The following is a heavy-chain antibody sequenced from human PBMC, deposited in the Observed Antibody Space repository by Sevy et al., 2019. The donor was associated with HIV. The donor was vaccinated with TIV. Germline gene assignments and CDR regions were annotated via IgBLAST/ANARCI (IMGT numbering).Heavy chain of an antibody. J-gene: IGHJ4*02. CDR3: ANLGRIGAHLLFDY. D-gene: IGHD6-6*01. Sequence: GGSLRLSCAGSGLTFSTYAMSWVRQAPGKGLEWVSAISVSGDTTYYTDSVKGRFTISRDNSKNTLYLQMNSLRAEDTAVYYCANLGRIGAHLLFDYWGQGTLVTVSS. CDR2: ISVSGDTT. V-gene: IGHV3-23*01. CDR1: GLTFSTYA.